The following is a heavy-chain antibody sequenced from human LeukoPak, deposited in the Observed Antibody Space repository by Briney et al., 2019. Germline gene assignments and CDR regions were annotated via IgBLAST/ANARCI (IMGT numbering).Heavy chain of an antibody. CDR2: ITSGSSHK. V-gene: IGHV3-21*01. CDR3: ARDGAGWSRDS. CDR1: GFTFSPFA. D-gene: IGHD6-19*01. Sequence: GGSLRLSCAASGFTFSPFAMTWVRQAPEKGLEWVSTITSGSSHKFYADSVKGRFTISRDDAKNSLYPQMDSLRADETAVYYCARDGAGWSRDSWGQGTLVTVSS. J-gene: IGHJ4*02.